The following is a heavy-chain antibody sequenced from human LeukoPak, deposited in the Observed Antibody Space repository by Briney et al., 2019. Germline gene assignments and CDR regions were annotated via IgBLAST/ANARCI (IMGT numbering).Heavy chain of an antibody. V-gene: IGHV3-48*03. Sequence: GGSLRLSCAASGFTFSSYEMNWVRQAPGKGLEWVSYISSSGSTIYYADSVKGRFTISRDNAKNSLYLQMNSLRAEDTAVYYCVREHYFYHMDGWGEGTTVTVSS. CDR1: GFTFSSYE. CDR2: ISSSGSTI. J-gene: IGHJ6*03. CDR3: VREHYFYHMDG.